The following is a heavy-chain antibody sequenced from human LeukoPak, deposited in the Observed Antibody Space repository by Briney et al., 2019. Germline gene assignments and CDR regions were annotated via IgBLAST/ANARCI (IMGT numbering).Heavy chain of an antibody. CDR2: ISGSGGST. D-gene: IGHD3-16*01. CDR3: VRVNGYTYTYGDY. V-gene: IGHV3-23*01. J-gene: IGHJ4*02. Sequence: GGSLRLSCAASGFTFSSYAMSWVRQAPGKGLEWVSAISGSGGSTCYADSVKGRFTISRDNSKNTLYLQMNSLRAEDTAVYYCVRVNGYTYTYGDYWGQGTLVTVSS. CDR1: GFTFSSYA.